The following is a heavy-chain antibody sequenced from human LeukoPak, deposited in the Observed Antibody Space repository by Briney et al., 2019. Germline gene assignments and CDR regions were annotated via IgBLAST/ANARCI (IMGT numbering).Heavy chain of an antibody. CDR3: ARLLWFGESGFDAFDM. D-gene: IGHD3-10*01. V-gene: IGHV1-46*01. CDR2: INPSGGST. Sequence: GASVKVSCKASGYTFTSYYMHWVRQAPGQGLEWMGIINPSGGSTSYAQKFQDRVTITADKSTSTAYMELSSLRSDDTAVYYCARLLWFGESGFDAFDMWGQGTMVTVSS. J-gene: IGHJ3*02. CDR1: GYTFTSYY.